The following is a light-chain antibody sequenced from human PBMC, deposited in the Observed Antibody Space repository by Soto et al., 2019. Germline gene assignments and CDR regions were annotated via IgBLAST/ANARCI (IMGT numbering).Light chain of an antibody. CDR1: QSISDT. Sequence: EMVLTQSPATLSVSPGERATLSCRASQSISDTLAWYQQKPGQAPRLLIHGASTRATGFPARFSGSGSGTDFTLTISSLQSEDFAVYYCQQYNNWPWTFGQGTKVDIK. CDR2: GAS. CDR3: QQYNNWPWT. J-gene: IGKJ1*01. V-gene: IGKV3-15*01.